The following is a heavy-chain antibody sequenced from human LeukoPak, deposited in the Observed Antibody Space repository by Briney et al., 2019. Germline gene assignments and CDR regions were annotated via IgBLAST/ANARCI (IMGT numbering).Heavy chain of an antibody. CDR3: VRLVRGATFDP. CDR2: ISGSGTTI. D-gene: IGHD3-10*01. V-gene: IGHV3-11*01. Sequence: GGSQRLSCAASGLKITTYYMTWIRQAPGKGLEWLSSISGSGTTIDYADSVKGRFTISRDNAKTSLYLQMNNLTAEDTAVYYCVRLVRGATFDPWGQEALVAVSS. CDR1: GLKITTYY. J-gene: IGHJ5*02.